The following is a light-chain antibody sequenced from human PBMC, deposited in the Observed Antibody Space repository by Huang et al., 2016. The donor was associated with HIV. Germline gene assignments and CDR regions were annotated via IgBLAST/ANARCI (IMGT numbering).Light chain of an antibody. CDR3: QQTDRFSIT. J-gene: IGKJ5*01. CDR2: ATS. CDR1: QDISSY. V-gene: IGKV1-12*01. Sequence: DIQMTQSPFSVSASVGERVTITCRASQDISSYLAWYQQKPGKAPKLLIYATSTLQSGVPARFSGSSSGTEFTLTISSLQPEDFATYYCQQTDRFSITFGQGTRLEIK.